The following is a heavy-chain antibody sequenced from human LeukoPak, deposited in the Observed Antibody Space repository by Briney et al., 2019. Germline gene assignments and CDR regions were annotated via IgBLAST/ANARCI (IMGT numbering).Heavy chain of an antibody. D-gene: IGHD3-9*01. CDR1: GGSISSSSYY. CDR2: IYDSGST. CDR3: ARDRALRYFDWSREGDDAFDI. J-gene: IGHJ3*02. V-gene: IGHV4-61*01. Sequence: SETLSLTCTVSGGSISSSSYYWSWIRQPPGKGLEWIGYIYDSGSTNYNPSLKSRVTISVDTSKNQFSLKLSSVTAADTAMYYCARDRALRYFDWSREGDDAFDIWGQGTMATVSS.